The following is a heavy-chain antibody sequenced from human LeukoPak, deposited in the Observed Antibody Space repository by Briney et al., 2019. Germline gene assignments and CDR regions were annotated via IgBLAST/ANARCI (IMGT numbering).Heavy chain of an antibody. J-gene: IGHJ4*02. D-gene: IGHD3-3*01. Sequence: ASVKVSCKASGYTFTGYYMHWVRQAPGQGLEWMGRINPNSGGTNYAQKFQGRVTMTRDTSISTAYMELSRLRSDDTAVYYCARGLKYYDFWSGLDYWGQGTLVTVSS. CDR2: INPNSGGT. CDR3: ARGLKYYDFWSGLDY. V-gene: IGHV1-2*06. CDR1: GYTFTGYY.